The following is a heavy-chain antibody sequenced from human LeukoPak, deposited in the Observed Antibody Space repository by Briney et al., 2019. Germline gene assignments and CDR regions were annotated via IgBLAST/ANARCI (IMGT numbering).Heavy chain of an antibody. J-gene: IGHJ4*02. D-gene: IGHD3-10*01. CDR1: GYTFTSYD. V-gene: IGHV1-8*01. CDR3: ARRGLLWFGEFPF. CDR2: MNPNGGNT. Sequence: ASVKVSCKASGYTFTSYDINWVRQATGQGLEWMGWMNPNGGNTGYALKFQGRVTMTRNTSISTAYMELSSLRSEDTAVYYCARRGLLWFGEFPFWGQGTLVTVSS.